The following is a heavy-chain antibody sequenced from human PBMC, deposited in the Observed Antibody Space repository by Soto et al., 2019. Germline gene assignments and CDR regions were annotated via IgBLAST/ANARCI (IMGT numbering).Heavy chain of an antibody. CDR2: FDPEDGET. Sequence: ASVKVSCKVSGYTLTELSMHWVRQAPGKGLEWMGGFDPEDGETIYAQKFQGRVTMTEDTSTDTAYMELSSLRSEDTAVYYCATCRRTGSEPGVPDYFDYWGQGTLVTVSS. J-gene: IGHJ4*02. V-gene: IGHV1-24*01. CDR1: GYTLTELS. D-gene: IGHD1-1*01. CDR3: ATCRRTGSEPGVPDYFDY.